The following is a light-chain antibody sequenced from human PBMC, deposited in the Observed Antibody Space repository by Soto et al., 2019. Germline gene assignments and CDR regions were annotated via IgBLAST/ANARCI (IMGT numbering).Light chain of an antibody. CDR1: NSDVGSYNL. CDR3: CSYAGSSTFNV. V-gene: IGLV2-23*03. CDR2: EGS. Sequence: QSVLTQPASVSGSPGQSITISCTGTNSDVGSYNLVSWYQQPPGKAPKLMIYEGSKRPSGVSNRFSGSKSGNTASLTISGLHAEDEADYYCCSYAGSSTFNVFGTGTKVTVL. J-gene: IGLJ1*01.